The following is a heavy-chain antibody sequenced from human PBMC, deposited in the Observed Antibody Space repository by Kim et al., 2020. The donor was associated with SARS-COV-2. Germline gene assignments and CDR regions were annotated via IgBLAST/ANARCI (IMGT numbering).Heavy chain of an antibody. CDR3: ARSGSGSSILDYFDY. CDR1: GYTFTSYA. CDR2: INVGNGNT. D-gene: IGHD3-10*01. V-gene: IGHV1-3*01. Sequence: ASVKVSCNASGYTFTSYAMHWVRQAPGQGLEWMGWINVGNGNTKYSQKFQGRVTITRDTSASTAYMELSSLRSEDTAVYYCARSGSGSSILDYFDYWGQGTVVTVSS. J-gene: IGHJ4*02.